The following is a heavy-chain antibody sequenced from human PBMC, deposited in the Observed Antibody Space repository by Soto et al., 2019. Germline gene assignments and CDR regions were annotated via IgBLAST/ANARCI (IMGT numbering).Heavy chain of an antibody. D-gene: IGHD3-10*01. V-gene: IGHV3-74*01. CDR2: INSDGSST. J-gene: IGHJ5*02. CDR1: GFTFSSYW. CDR3: ARDQSWAGLFDP. Sequence: EVQLVEYGGGLVQPGGSLRLSCAASGFTFSSYWMHWVRQAPGKGLVWVSRINSDGSSTNYADSVKGRFTISRDNAKNTLYLHMNRLRVEDTAVYYCARDQSWAGLFDPWGQASLVTVSS.